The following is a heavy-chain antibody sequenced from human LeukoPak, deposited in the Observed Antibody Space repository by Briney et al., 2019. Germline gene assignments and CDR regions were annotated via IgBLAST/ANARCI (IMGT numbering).Heavy chain of an antibody. V-gene: IGHV3-72*01. CDR3: ARVPYSSAWLDY. CDR1: GFTFCDYA. CDR2: IRNKVNSYTT. Sequence: PGGSLRLSCTASGFTFCDYAMCWVRQAPGKGLEWVSRIRNKVNSYTTEYAASVKGRFTISRDDSKNSLFIQMNSLKTEDTAVYYCARVPYSSAWLDYWGQGTLVTVSS. J-gene: IGHJ4*02. D-gene: IGHD6-25*01.